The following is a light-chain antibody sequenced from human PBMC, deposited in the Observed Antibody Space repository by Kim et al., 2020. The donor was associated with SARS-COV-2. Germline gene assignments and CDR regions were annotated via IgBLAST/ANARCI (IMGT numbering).Light chain of an antibody. CDR2: EVN. Sequence: SYELTQPPSVSVSPGQTASITCSGDKLGDKYVSXCQQKPGQSPVMVIYEVNKRPSGIPERFSGSNSGNTATLTISGTQAMDEADYYCQAWDSSTVVFGGG. V-gene: IGLV3-1*01. CDR1: KLGDKY. J-gene: IGLJ2*01. CDR3: QAWDSSTVV.